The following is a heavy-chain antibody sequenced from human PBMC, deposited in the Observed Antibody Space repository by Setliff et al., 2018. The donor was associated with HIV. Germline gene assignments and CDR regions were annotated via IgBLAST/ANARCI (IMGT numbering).Heavy chain of an antibody. D-gene: IGHD1-26*01. J-gene: IGHJ4*02. CDR3: ARGPSGTYYREFDF. V-gene: IGHV4-59*11. Sequence: SETLSLTCTVSGGSIRSHYWSWIRESPGKGLEWIGYIYYSGSTNYNPSLKSRVTISVDTSKNQFSLRLSSVTAADTAVYYCARGPSGTYYREFDFWGQGTLVTVSS. CDR1: GGSIRSHY. CDR2: IYYSGST.